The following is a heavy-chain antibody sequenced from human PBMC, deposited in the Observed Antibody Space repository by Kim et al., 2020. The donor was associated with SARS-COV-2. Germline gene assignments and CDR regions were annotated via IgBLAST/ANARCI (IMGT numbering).Heavy chain of an antibody. CDR1: GFTFSSYS. Sequence: GGSLRLSCAASGFTFSSYSMNWVRQAPGKGMEWVSYISSSSSTIYYADSVKGRFTVSRDNAKNSLYLQMNSLRDEDTAVYYCARAMEWELFLPNKLADYWGQGTLVTVSS. D-gene: IGHD1-26*01. J-gene: IGHJ4*02. V-gene: IGHV3-48*02. CDR3: ARAMEWELFLPNKLADY. CDR2: ISSSSSTI.